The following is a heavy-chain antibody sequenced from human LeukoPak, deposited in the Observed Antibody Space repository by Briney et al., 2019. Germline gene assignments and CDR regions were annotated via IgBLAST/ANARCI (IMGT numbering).Heavy chain of an antibody. V-gene: IGHV4-34*01. CDR2: INHSGST. J-gene: IGHJ6*03. CDR3: ARRRAPRSTSQYYYYYMDV. Sequence: SETLSLTCAVYGGSFSGYYWSWIRQPPGKGLEWIGEINHSGSTNYNPSLKSRVTISVDTSKNQFSLKLSSVTAADTAVDYCARRRAPRSTSQYYYYYMDVGGKGTTVTVSS. D-gene: IGHD2-2*01. CDR1: GGSFSGYY.